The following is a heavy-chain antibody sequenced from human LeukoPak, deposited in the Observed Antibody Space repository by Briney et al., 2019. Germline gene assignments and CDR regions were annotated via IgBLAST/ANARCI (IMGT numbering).Heavy chain of an antibody. J-gene: IGHJ1*01. D-gene: IGHD4-17*01. CDR3: ARSGDYGDYVERDFQH. CDR2: IHSSGTT. CDR1: GGSINSYY. V-gene: IGHV4-59*08. Sequence: SETLSLTCTVSGGSINSYYWSWIRQPPGTRPEWIGYIHSSGTTNYNPSLMGRVTLSVDTSRNQFSLKLTSVTAADTAVYYCARSGDYGDYVERDFQHWGQGTLVTVSS.